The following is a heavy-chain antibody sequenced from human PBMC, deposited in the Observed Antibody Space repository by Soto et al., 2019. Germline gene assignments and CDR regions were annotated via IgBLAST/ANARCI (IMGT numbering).Heavy chain of an antibody. CDR1: GGSISSGDYY. Sequence: QVQLQESGPGLVKPSQTLSLTCSVSGGSISSGDYYWSWIRQPPGKGPEWSGYIDYRGSTYYNPSLKSRVNISVDPAKNQFSVKLSSVAAADTAVYYGARDRGGDGLDPWGQATLVTVSS. CDR2: IDYRGST. J-gene: IGHJ5*02. V-gene: IGHV4-30-4*01. D-gene: IGHD2-21*02. CDR3: ARDRGGDGLDP.